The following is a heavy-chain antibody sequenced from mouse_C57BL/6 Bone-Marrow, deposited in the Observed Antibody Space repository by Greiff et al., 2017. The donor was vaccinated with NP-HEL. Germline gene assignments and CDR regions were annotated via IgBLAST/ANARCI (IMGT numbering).Heavy chain of an antibody. Sequence: VQLQQSGAELARPGASVKLSCKASGYTFTSYGISWVKQRTGQGLEWIGEISPRSGNTYYNEKFKGKATLTVDKSSSTAYMQLSSLTSEDSAVYVCARRGLRGSAMDCWGQGTSVTVSS. J-gene: IGHJ4*01. D-gene: IGHD2-4*01. V-gene: IGHV1-81*01. CDR3: ARRGLRGSAMDC. CDR1: GYTFTSYG. CDR2: ISPRSGNT.